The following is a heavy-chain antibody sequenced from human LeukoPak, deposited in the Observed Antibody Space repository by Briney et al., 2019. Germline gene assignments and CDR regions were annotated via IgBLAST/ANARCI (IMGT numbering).Heavy chain of an antibody. D-gene: IGHD3-10*01. CDR3: AKGDVLLWVGEFQH. V-gene: IGHV3-9*01. J-gene: IGHJ1*01. CDR1: GFTFDNYA. Sequence: GRSLRLSCAASGFTFDNYAMHWVRQAPGKGLEWVSGISWNSGSIGYADSVKGRFTISRDNAKNSLYLQMNSLRAEDTALYYCAKGDVLLWVGEFQHWGQGTLVTVSS. CDR2: ISWNSGSI.